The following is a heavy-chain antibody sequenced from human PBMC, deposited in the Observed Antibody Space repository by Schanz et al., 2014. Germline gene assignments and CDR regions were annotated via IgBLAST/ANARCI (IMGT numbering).Heavy chain of an antibody. Sequence: EVQLLESGGGLVQPGGSLRLSCVASGFTFSSYAMSWVRQAPGKGLEWVSGISDNGISTYYADSVKGRFSISRENSKSILYLQMNSLRAEDTAVYYCAKARSGWSTAGYYYWGQGTLVAVSS. CDR3: AKARSGWSTAGYYY. V-gene: IGHV3-23*01. CDR2: ISDNGIST. J-gene: IGHJ4*02. CDR1: GFTFSSYA. D-gene: IGHD6-19*01.